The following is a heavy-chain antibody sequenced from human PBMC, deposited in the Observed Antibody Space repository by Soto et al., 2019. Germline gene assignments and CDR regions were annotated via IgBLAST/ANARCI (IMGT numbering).Heavy chain of an antibody. CDR1: GFTFSNYW. Sequence: EVQLVESGGGLVQPGGSLRLSCAGSGFTFSNYWMHWVRQAPGKGLEWVARIVHDGTTDYADSVRGRFTISRDNAENKLYLQINSLRPEDTAGYYCVRDSHGDHWGQGTLVTASS. CDR3: VRDSHGDH. J-gene: IGHJ4*02. CDR2: IVHDGTT. V-gene: IGHV3-74*01.